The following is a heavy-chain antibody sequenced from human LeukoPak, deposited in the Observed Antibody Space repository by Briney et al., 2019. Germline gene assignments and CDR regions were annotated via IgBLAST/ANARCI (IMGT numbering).Heavy chain of an antibody. V-gene: IGHV3-53*01. CDR3: ARAPGGTQASSGYFDY. J-gene: IGHJ4*02. D-gene: IGHD3-22*01. Sequence: GRSLRLSCAASGCTVSSNYMSWVRQAPGKGLGWVSVIYSDGRTYYADSVKGRVTISRDNSKNTLYLQMNSLRAEDTAVYYCARAPGGTQASSGYFDYWGQGTLVSVSS. CDR1: GCTVSSNY. CDR2: IYSDGRT.